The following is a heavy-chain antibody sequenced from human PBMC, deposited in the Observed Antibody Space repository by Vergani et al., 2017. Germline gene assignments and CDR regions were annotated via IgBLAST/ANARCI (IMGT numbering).Heavy chain of an antibody. CDR2: IYYSGCT. Sequence: QVQLQESGPGLVKPSETLSLTCTVSGGSISSYYWSWIRQPPGKGLEWIGYIYYSGCTNYNPSLKSRVTISVDTSKNQFSLKLSSVTAADTAVYYCAREGGGSGDPVDYWGQGTLVTVSS. D-gene: IGHD3-10*01. CDR1: GGSISSYY. J-gene: IGHJ4*02. V-gene: IGHV4-59*01. CDR3: AREGGGSGDPVDY.